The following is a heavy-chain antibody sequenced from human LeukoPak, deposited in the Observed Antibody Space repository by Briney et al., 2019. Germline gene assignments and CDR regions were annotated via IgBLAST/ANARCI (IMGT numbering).Heavy chain of an antibody. Sequence: GGSLRLSCAVSGFTVSSNYMSWVRQAPGKGLEWVGRIKSKTDGGTTDYAAPVKGRFTISRDDSKNTLYLQMNSLKTEDTAVYYCTTDNVAFLRTQYYWGQGTLVTVFS. J-gene: IGHJ4*02. V-gene: IGHV3-15*01. CDR2: IKSKTDGGTT. CDR3: TTDNVAFLRTQYY. D-gene: IGHD2/OR15-2a*01. CDR1: GFTVSSNY.